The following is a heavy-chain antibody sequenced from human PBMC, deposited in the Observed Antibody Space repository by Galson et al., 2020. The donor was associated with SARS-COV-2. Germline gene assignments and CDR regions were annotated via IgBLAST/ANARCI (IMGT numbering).Heavy chain of an antibody. Sequence: ETLSLTCSISGASLSSDFWSWIRQPPGKGLEWIGFMYYIGRSNNNPSLKSRVTISVDMSKSHLSLELRSVTAADTAVYYCVRHGYCSSGSCSANDAFHIWGQGTMVTVSS. CDR3: VRHGYCSSGSCSANDAFHI. CDR2: MYYIGRS. V-gene: IGHV4-59*08. D-gene: IGHD2-2*03. J-gene: IGHJ3*02. CDR1: GASLSSDF.